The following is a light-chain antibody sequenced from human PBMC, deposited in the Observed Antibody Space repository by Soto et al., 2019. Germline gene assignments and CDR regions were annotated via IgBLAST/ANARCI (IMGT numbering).Light chain of an antibody. CDR1: SSNIGNDP. CDR2: ADD. Sequence: QSVLTQPPSASGTPGQRVTISCSGSSSNIGNDPVNWYQQFPGTAPKLLIYADDQRPSGVPDRFSGSKSGTSASLAISGLQSEDEAVYYCASWDDSLTGVVFGGGTKVTVL. J-gene: IGLJ2*01. CDR3: ASWDDSLTGVV. V-gene: IGLV1-44*01.